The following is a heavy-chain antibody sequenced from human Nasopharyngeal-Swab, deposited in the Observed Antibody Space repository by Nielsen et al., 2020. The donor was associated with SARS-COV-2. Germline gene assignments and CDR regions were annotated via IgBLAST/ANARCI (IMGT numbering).Heavy chain of an antibody. CDR3: ARGGYSRPS. Sequence: GGSLRLSCAASGFTFSSYSMNWVRQAPGTGLEWVSSISDISSFIYYADSVKGRFTISRDNAKNSLYLQMNSLRAEDTAVYYCARGGYSRPSWGQGTLVTVSS. CDR1: GFTFSSYS. V-gene: IGHV3-21*01. CDR2: ISDISSFI. J-gene: IGHJ4*02. D-gene: IGHD6-13*01.